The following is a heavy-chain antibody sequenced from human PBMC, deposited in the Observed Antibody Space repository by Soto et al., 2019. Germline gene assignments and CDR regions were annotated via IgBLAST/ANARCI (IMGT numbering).Heavy chain of an antibody. D-gene: IGHD3-10*01. CDR3: ARGGADHYQYGMDV. V-gene: IGHV3-9*01. J-gene: IGHJ6*02. CDR2: ISWNSGSI. CDR1: GFTFDDYA. Sequence: EVQLVESGGGLVQPGRSLRLSCAASGFTFDDYAMHWVRQAPGKGLEWVSGISWNSGSIGYADSVKGRFTISRDNAKNSLYLQMNSLRAEDTAVYYCARGGADHYQYGMDVWGQGTTVIVSS.